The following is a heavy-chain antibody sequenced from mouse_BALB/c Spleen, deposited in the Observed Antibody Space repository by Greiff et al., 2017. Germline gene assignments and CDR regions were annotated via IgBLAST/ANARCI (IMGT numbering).Heavy chain of an antibody. CDR2: ISSGSSTI. D-gene: IGHD2-5*01. Sequence: EVKLVESGGGLVQPGGSRKLSCAASGFTFSSFGMHWVRQAPEKGLEWVAYISSGSSTIYYADTVKGRFTISRDNPKNTLFLQMTSLRSEDTAMYYCARPYYSNSWFAYWGQGTLVTVSA. CDR3: ARPYYSNSWFAY. V-gene: IGHV5-17*02. J-gene: IGHJ3*01. CDR1: GFTFSSFG.